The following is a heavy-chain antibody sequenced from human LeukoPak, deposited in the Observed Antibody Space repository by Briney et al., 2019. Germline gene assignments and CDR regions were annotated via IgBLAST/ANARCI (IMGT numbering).Heavy chain of an antibody. D-gene: IGHD5-12*01. J-gene: IGHJ4*02. CDR3: ARSGSPDY. V-gene: IGHV3-30-3*01. Sequence: GGSLRLSCAASGFTFSSYAMHWVRQAPGKGLEWVAVISHDGSNKYYADSVKGRFTISRDNSKNTLYLQMNSLRAEDTAVYYCARSGSPDYWGQGTLVTVSS. CDR2: ISHDGSNK. CDR1: GFTFSSYA.